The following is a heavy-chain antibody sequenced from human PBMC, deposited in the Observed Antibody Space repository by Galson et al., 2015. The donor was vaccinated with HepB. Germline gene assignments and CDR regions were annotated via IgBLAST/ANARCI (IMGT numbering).Heavy chain of an antibody. CDR2: IYFSGST. CDR3: ARDMARGAARGYDYYMDV. V-gene: IGHV4-59*01. D-gene: IGHD3-10*01. Sequence: VSGGSIGSYYYNWIRQPPGKGLEWIGYIYFSGSTKFNPSLKSRVTISLDMAKNQFSLKLNSMTAADTAVYYCARDMARGAARGYDYYMDVWGIGTTVTVSS. CDR1: GGSIGSYY. J-gene: IGHJ6*03.